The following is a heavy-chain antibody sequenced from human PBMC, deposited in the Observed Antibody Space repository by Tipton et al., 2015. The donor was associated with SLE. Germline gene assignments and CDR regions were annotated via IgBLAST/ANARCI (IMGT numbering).Heavy chain of an antibody. J-gene: IGHJ4*02. CDR3: ARRHYSGPFDS. D-gene: IGHD5-12*01. CDR1: GGSIGYYY. Sequence: TLSLTCSVSGGSIGYYYWNWIRQPPGKGLEWIGYVFYSGSTTYTPSFRGRVTMSVDTSKHQFSLKLNSVTAADTAVYYCARRHYSGPFDSWGQGTLVTVSS. V-gene: IGHV4-59*12. CDR2: VFYSGST.